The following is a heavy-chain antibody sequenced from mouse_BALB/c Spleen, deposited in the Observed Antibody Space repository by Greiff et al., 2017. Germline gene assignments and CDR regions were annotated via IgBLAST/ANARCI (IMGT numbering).Heavy chain of an antibody. Sequence: VQLQQSGAELVKPGASVKLSCKASGYTFTSYYMYWVKQRPGQGLEWIGEINPSNGGTNFNEKFKSKATLTVDKSSSTAYMQLSSLTSEDSAVYYCTRAGSFYAMDYWGQGTSVTVSS. CDR1: GYTFTSYY. J-gene: IGHJ4*01. CDR3: TRAGSFYAMDY. D-gene: IGHD4-1*01. V-gene: IGHV1S81*02. CDR2: INPSNGGT.